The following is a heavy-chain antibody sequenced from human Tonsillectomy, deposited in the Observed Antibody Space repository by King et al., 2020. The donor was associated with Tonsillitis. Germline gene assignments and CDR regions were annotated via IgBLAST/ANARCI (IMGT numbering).Heavy chain of an antibody. CDR3: ARSDDSSGYYHSPFDY. CDR2: IDPSDSYT. D-gene: IGHD3-22*01. V-gene: IGHV5-10-1*03. Sequence: VQLVESGAEVKKPGESLRISCKGSGYIFTNYWINWVRQMPGKGLEWMGNIDPSDSYTNYNPSFQGHVTISTDKSISTAYLQWCSLKATDTAIYYCARSDDSSGYYHSPFDYWGQGTLLTVSS. J-gene: IGHJ4*02. CDR1: GYIFTNYW.